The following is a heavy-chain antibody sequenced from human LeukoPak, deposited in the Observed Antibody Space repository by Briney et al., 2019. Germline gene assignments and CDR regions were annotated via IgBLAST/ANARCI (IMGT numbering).Heavy chain of an antibody. V-gene: IGHV3-23*01. J-gene: IGHJ5*02. D-gene: IGHD3-16*01. CDR3: AKDRVRFGENH. CDR2: ISGSGGST. CDR1: GFTFEDYG. Sequence: PGGSLRLSCAVSGFTFEDYGMSWVRQAPGKGLEWVSAISGSGGSTYYADSVKGRFTISRDNSKNTLYLQMNSLRAEDTAVYYCAKDRVRFGENHWGQGTLVTVSS.